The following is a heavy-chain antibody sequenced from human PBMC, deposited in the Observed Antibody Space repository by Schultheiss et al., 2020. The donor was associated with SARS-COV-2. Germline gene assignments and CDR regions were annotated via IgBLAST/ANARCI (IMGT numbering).Heavy chain of an antibody. CDR1: GFTFSSYT. Sequence: GGSLRLSCAASGFTFSSYTMNWVRQAPGKGLEWVSAISSSGSNTYYADSVKGRFTISRDNAKNSLYLQMNSLRAEDTAVYYCARWGYYDFWSGYSNNYYYGMDVWGQGTTVTVSS. D-gene: IGHD3-3*01. CDR2: ISSSGSNT. V-gene: IGHV3-21*01. J-gene: IGHJ6*02. CDR3: ARWGYYDFWSGYSNNYYYGMDV.